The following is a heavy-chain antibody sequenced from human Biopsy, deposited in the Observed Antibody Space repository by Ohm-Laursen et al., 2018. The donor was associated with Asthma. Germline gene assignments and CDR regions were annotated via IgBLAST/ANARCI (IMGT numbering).Heavy chain of an antibody. D-gene: IGHD2-15*01. CDR1: GVSIRSYG. V-gene: IGHV4-59*01. Sequence: TLSGKGTVSGVSIRSYGWTLIRQPPGKGLEWIGNIHYSGSTYSNPSLKSRVTISVDTSKKQISLRLSSVIAADTAVYYCAGFCSGGNCPDHWGQGTLVTVPS. J-gene: IGHJ4*02. CDR3: AGFCSGGNCPDH. CDR2: IHYSGST.